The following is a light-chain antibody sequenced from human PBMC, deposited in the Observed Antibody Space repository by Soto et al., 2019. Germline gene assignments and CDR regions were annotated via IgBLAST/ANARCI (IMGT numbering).Light chain of an antibody. J-gene: IGKJ1*01. CDR3: QHYNNWPRT. Sequence: EIVMTQSPAPLSVSPGPRATPSCRASQSVSSNLAWYQQKPGQAPRLLIYGASTRATGIPARFSGSGSGTEFTLTISSLQSEDFAVYYCQHYNNWPRTFGEGTKVEIK. V-gene: IGKV3-15*01. CDR2: GAS. CDR1: QSVSSN.